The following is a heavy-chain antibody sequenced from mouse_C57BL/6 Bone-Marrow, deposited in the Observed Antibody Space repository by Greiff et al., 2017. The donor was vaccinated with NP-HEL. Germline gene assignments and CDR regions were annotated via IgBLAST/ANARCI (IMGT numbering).Heavy chain of an antibody. V-gene: IGHV1-54*01. J-gene: IGHJ3*01. CDR2: INPGSGGT. Sequence: VQLQQSGAELVRPGTSVKVSCKASGYAFTNYLIEWVKQRPGQGLEWIGVINPGSGGTNYNEKFKGKATLTADKSSSTAYMQLSSLTSDVSAVYFCARCSSYYCSSSFAYWCQGTLVTVSA. CDR3: ARCSSYYCSSSFAY. D-gene: IGHD1-1*01. CDR1: GYAFTNYL.